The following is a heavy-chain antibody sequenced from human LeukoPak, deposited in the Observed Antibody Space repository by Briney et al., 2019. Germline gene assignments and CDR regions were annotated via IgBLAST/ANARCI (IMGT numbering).Heavy chain of an antibody. D-gene: IGHD4-17*01. CDR1: GDSVSSNSAA. J-gene: IGHJ4*02. Sequence: SQTLSLTCAISGDSVSSNSAAWNWIRQSPSRGLEWLGRTYYRSKWYNDYAVSVKSRITINPDTSKNQFSLQLNSVTPEDTAVYYCARAGDYGDYVGRYYFDYWGQGTLVTVSS. V-gene: IGHV6-1*01. CDR2: TYYRSKWYN. CDR3: ARAGDYGDYVGRYYFDY.